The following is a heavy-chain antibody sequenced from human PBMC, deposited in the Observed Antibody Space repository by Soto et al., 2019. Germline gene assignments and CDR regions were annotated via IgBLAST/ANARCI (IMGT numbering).Heavy chain of an antibody. J-gene: IGHJ4*02. CDR3: AGPPSVVDEGY. CDR1: GFTFSSYG. CDR2: ISYDGSNK. D-gene: IGHD2-15*01. V-gene: IGHV3-30*03. Sequence: QVQLVESGGGVVQPGRSLRLSCAASGFTFSSYGMHWVRQAPGKGLEWVAVISYDGSNKYYADSVKGRFTISRDNSKNTLYLQMNSLRAEDTAVYYCAGPPSVVDEGYWGQGTLVTVSS.